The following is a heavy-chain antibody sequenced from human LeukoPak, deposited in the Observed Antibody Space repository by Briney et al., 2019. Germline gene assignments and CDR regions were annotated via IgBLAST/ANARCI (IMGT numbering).Heavy chain of an antibody. CDR3: PKDRYSSSWYTIDY. J-gene: IGHJ4*02. CDR2: ILGDGSST. V-gene: IGHV3-43*02. Sequence: GGSLRLSCAASGFTFDDYAMHCVRQVPGKGLEWVSLILGDGSSTNYADSVKGRFTISRGNSKNSLYLHMNSLRVEDTALYFCPKDRYSSSWYTIDYWGQGTLVTVSS. D-gene: IGHD6-13*01. CDR1: GFTFDDYA.